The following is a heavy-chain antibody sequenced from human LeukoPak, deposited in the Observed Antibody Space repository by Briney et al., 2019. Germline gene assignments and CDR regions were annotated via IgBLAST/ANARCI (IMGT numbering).Heavy chain of an antibody. D-gene: IGHD4-11*01. V-gene: IGHV3-30*02. J-gene: IGHJ4*02. CDR2: IRYDGSNK. CDR3: AREGSNYFDY. CDR1: GFTFSSYG. Sequence: GGSLRLSCAASGFTFSSYGMHWVRQAPGKGLEWVAFIRYDGSNKYYADSVKGRFTISRDNSKNTLYLQMNSLRAEDTAVYYCAREGSNYFDYWGQGTLVTVSS.